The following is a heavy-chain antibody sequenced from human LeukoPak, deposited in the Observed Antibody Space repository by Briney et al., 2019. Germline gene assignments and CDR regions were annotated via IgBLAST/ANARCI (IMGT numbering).Heavy chain of an antibody. V-gene: IGHV1-3*01. CDR3: AKNVRDTGTFDY. CDR1: GYTFTSYA. D-gene: IGHD5-18*01. J-gene: IGHJ4*02. CDR2: INAGNGNT. Sequence: ASVKVSCKASGYTFTSYAMHWVRQAPGQRLEWMGWINAGNGNTKYSQKFQGRVTMTRDTSISTAYMELNSLTSEDTAVYYCAKNVRDTGTFDYWGQGTLVTVSS.